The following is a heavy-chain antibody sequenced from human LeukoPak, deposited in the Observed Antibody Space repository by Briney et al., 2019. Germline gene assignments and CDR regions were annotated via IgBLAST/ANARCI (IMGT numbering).Heavy chain of an antibody. Sequence: GGSLRLSCAASGFTFSNNWMTWVRQAPGKGLEWVASVKKDASEMYYVDSVKGRFTISRDDAKNSLYLQMNSLRAEDTALYYCARLNRGYCYGTTCYMEPGAGHWGQGTLVTVSS. J-gene: IGHJ4*02. V-gene: IGHV3-7*01. CDR2: VKKDASEM. D-gene: IGHD2-2*02. CDR3: ARLNRGYCYGTTCYMEPGAGH. CDR1: GFTFSNNW.